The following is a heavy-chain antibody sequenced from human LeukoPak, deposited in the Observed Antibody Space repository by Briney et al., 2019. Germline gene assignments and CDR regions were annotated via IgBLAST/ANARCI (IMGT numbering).Heavy chain of an antibody. Sequence: SETLSLTCTVSDGSISSSGYCWGWIRQAPGKGLEWIGSIDYSGDTYYNPSLKSRVTISVDTSKNHFSLRLNSVTAADTAVYYCARHPPPTFYYDTLFDYWGQGTLVTVSS. V-gene: IGHV4-39*01. CDR2: IDYSGDT. J-gene: IGHJ4*02. CDR3: ARHPPPTFYYDTLFDY. CDR1: DGSISSSGYC. D-gene: IGHD3-22*01.